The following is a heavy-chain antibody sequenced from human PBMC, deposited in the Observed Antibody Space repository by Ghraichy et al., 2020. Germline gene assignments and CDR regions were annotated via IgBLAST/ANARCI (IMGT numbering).Heavy chain of an antibody. Sequence: EALNISCTVSGGSISSSSYYWGWIRQPPGKGLEWIGSIYYSGSTYYNPSLKSRVTISVDTSKNQFSLKLSSVTAADTAVYYCARDFSSGIVVVLSGAFDIWGQGTMVTVSS. J-gene: IGHJ3*02. D-gene: IGHD3-22*01. CDR2: IYYSGST. V-gene: IGHV4-39*07. CDR3: ARDFSSGIVVVLSGAFDI. CDR1: GGSISSSSYY.